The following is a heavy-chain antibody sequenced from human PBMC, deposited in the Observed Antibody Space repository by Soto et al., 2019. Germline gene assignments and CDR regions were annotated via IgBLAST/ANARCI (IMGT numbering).Heavy chain of an antibody. Sequence: SVKVSCKASGGTFSSYAISWVRQAPGQGLEWMGGIIPIFGTANYAQKFQGRVTITADESTSTAYMELSSLRSEDTAVYYCARPRGDDYSNYYYYYYGMDVWGQGTTVTVSS. V-gene: IGHV1-69*13. CDR1: GGTFSSYA. J-gene: IGHJ6*02. CDR3: ARPRGDDYSNYYYYYYGMDV. CDR2: IIPIFGTA. D-gene: IGHD4-4*01.